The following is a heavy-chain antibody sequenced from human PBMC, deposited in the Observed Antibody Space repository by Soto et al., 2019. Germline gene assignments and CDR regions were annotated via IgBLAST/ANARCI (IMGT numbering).Heavy chain of an antibody. CDR2: ISAYNGNT. CDR3: ARDNGSGNRPRGVYNWFDP. D-gene: IGHD3-10*01. Sequence: QVQLVQSGAEVKKPGASVKVSCKASGYTFTSYGISWVRQAPGQGLEWMGWISAYNGNTNYAQKLQGRVTMTTDTSTSTAYMELRSLRADDTAVYYCARDNGSGNRPRGVYNWFDPWGQGTLVTVSS. V-gene: IGHV1-18*01. CDR1: GYTFTSYG. J-gene: IGHJ5*02.